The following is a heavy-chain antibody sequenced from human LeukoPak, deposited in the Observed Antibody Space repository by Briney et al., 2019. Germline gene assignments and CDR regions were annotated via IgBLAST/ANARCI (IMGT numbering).Heavy chain of an antibody. D-gene: IGHD5-12*01. CDR3: ARDQRYSGYLSPYYYMDV. CDR2: INPNSGGT. V-gene: IGHV1-2*02. CDR1: GYTFTGYY. J-gene: IGHJ6*03. Sequence: ASVKVSCKASGYTFTGYYMHWVRQAPGQGLEWMGWINPNSGGTNYAQKFQGRVTMTRDTSISTAYMELSRLRSDDTAVYYCARDQRYSGYLSPYYYMDVWGKGTTVTVSS.